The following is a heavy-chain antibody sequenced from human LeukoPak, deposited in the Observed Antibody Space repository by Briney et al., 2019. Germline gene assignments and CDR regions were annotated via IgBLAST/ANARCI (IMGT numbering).Heavy chain of an antibody. CDR3: ARAGGSYYPPWFDP. J-gene: IGHJ5*02. CDR2: MNPNSGNT. Sequence: GASVKVSCKASGYTFTSYDINWVRQATGQGLEWMGWMNPNSGNTGYAQKFQGRVTMTRNTSISTAYMELSSLRSEDTAVYYCARAGGSYYPPWFDPWGQGTLVTVSS. D-gene: IGHD1-26*01. CDR1: GYTFTSYD. V-gene: IGHV1-8*01.